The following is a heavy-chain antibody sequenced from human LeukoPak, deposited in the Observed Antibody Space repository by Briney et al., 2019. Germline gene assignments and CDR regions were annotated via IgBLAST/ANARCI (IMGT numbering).Heavy chain of an antibody. CDR2: IIPIFGTA. CDR1: GGTFSDYP. D-gene: IGHD3-9*01. CDR3: ARGRGLVTWYYFDY. J-gene: IGHJ4*02. Sequence: GSSVKVSCKASGGTFSDYPISWVRQAPGQGLEWMGRIIPIFGTANYAQKFQGRVTITTDESTSTAYMELSSLRSEDTAVYYCARGRGLVTWYYFDYWGQGTLVTVSS. V-gene: IGHV1-69*05.